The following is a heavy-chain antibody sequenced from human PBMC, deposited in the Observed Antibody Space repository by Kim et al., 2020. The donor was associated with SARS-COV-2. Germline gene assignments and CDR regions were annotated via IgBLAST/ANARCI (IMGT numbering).Heavy chain of an antibody. CDR3: ARCSTPASWARLDP. J-gene: IGHJ5*02. V-gene: IGHV4-59*13. D-gene: IGHD2-21*01. CDR2: IYYSGNT. CDR1: GGSISTYY. Sequence: SETLSLTCTVSGGSISTYYWSWIRQPPGKGLEWIGYIYYSGNTNYNPSLKSRVTISVDKSKNQFSLKLSSATAADTAVYYCARCSTPASWARLDPWGQGTLVTVSS.